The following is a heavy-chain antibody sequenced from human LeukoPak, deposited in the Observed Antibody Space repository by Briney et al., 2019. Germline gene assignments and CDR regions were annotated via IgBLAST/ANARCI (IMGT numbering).Heavy chain of an antibody. CDR2: ISWNSGSI. D-gene: IGHD3-16*01. Sequence: SGGSLRLSCAASGFTFDDYAMHWVRQAPGKGLEWVSGISWNSGSIGYADSVKGRFTISRDNAKNSLYLQMNSLRAEDTALYYCAKDLITPTYYDYIWGSPDAFDIWGQRTMVTVSS. CDR1: GFTFDDYA. V-gene: IGHV3-9*01. CDR3: AKDLITPTYYDYIWGSPDAFDI. J-gene: IGHJ3*02.